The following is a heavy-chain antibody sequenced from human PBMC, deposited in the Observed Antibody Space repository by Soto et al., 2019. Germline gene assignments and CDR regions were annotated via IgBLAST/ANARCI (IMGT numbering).Heavy chain of an antibody. CDR2: ISYDGSNK. CDR3: AKSTAMVNGYYYGMDV. Sequence: QVQLVESGGGVVQPGRSLRLSCAASGFTFSSYGMHWVRQAPGKGLEWVAVISYDGSNKYYADSVKGRFTISRDNSKNTLYLQMISLRAEDTAVYYRAKSTAMVNGYYYGMDVWGQGTTVTVSS. CDR1: GFTFSSYG. J-gene: IGHJ6*02. V-gene: IGHV3-30*18. D-gene: IGHD5-18*01.